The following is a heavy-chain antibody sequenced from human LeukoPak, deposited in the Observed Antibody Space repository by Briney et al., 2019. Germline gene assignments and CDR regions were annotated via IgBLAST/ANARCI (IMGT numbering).Heavy chain of an antibody. CDR2: VSAHNDNT. V-gene: IGHV1-18*01. CDR1: GYTFSDFG. CDR3: ARGDDAFDI. Sequence: ASVKVSCKASGYTFSDFGITWVRQAPGQGLEWMGRVSAHNDNTKYTQGLQGRVTMTTDTSTRTAYMELRSLRSDDTAVYYCARGDDAFDIWGQGTMVTVSS. J-gene: IGHJ3*02.